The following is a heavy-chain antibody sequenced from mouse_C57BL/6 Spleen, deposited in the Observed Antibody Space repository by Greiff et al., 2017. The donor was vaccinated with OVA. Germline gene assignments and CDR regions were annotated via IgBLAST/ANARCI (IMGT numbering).Heavy chain of an antibody. Sequence: EVKLVESGGGLVQPTGSLKLSCAASGFSFNTYAMNWVRQAPGKGLEWVARIRSKSNNYATYYADSVKDRFTISRDDSESMLYLQMNNLKTEDTAMYYCVITTVSYYYAMDYWGQGTSVTVSS. V-gene: IGHV10-1*01. D-gene: IGHD1-1*01. CDR2: IRSKSNNYAT. J-gene: IGHJ4*01. CDR3: VITTVSYYYAMDY. CDR1: GFSFNTYA.